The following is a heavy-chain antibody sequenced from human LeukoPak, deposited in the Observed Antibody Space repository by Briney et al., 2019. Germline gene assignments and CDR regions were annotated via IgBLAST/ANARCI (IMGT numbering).Heavy chain of an antibody. D-gene: IGHD1-26*01. Sequence: SETLSLICTVSGYSISSGYYWGWIRPPPGKGLEWIGSIYHSGSTYYNPSLKSRVTISVDTSKNQFSLKLSSVTAADTAVYYCAREDSGSFTWRLDYWGQGTLVTVSS. J-gene: IGHJ4*02. CDR1: GYSISSGYY. CDR3: AREDSGSFTWRLDY. V-gene: IGHV4-38-2*02. CDR2: IYHSGST.